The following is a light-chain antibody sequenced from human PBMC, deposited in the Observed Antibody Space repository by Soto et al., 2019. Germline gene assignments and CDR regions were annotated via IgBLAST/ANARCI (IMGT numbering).Light chain of an antibody. V-gene: IGKV3-20*01. CDR3: QQYGSSPPLT. Sequence: EIVLTQSPCTLSLSPGERAPLSCMASQSVSSSYLAWYQQKPGQAPRLLIYGASSRATGIPDRFSGSGSGTDFTLTISRLEPEDFAVYYCQQYGSSPPLTFGGGTKVDIK. CDR2: GAS. J-gene: IGKJ4*01. CDR1: QSVSSSY.